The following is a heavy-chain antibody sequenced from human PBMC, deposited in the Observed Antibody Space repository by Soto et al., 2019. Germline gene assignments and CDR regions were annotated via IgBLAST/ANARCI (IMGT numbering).Heavy chain of an antibody. CDR2: IYHSGTT. V-gene: IGHV4-4*02. Sequence: QVQLQESGPGLMEPSGTLSLTCAVSGGSISSNTWWSWVRQPPGKGLEWIGEIYHSGTTNYNPTLKSRVSISVDKSKNQFSLKVNSVTAADTAVYYCATGGSYCSTPGCDYWYLDLWGRGTQVSV. D-gene: IGHD3-16*01. J-gene: IGHJ2*01. CDR3: ATGGSYCSTPGCDYWYLDL. CDR1: GGSISSNTW.